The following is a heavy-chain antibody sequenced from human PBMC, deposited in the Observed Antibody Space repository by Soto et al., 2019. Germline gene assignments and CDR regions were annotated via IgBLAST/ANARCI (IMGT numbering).Heavy chain of an antibody. CDR2: IDTSGNT. Sequence: WETLSLTCTVSVDSITTYYWSWIREPAVNGLEWIGRIDTSGNTNYNPSLKSRVTMSVDTSKNQFSLKLSSVTAADTAVYYCARPLYDFWSGYNYYYYYGMDVWGQGTTVTVSS. CDR3: ARPLYDFWSGYNYYYYYGMDV. CDR1: VDSITTYY. J-gene: IGHJ6*02. V-gene: IGHV4-4*07. D-gene: IGHD3-3*01.